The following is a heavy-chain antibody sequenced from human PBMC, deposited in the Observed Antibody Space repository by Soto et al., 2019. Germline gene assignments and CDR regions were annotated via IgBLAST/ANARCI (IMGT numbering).Heavy chain of an antibody. D-gene: IGHD2-15*01. Sequence: SETLSLTCTVSGGSISSYYWSCIRQPAGKGLEWIGRIYTSGSTNYNPSLKSRVTMSVDTSKNQFSLKLSSVTAADTAVYYCAGGYCSGGSCYGYYYGMDVWGQGTTVTVSS. CDR2: IYTSGST. V-gene: IGHV4-4*07. CDR3: AGGYCSGGSCYGYYYGMDV. CDR1: GGSISSYY. J-gene: IGHJ6*02.